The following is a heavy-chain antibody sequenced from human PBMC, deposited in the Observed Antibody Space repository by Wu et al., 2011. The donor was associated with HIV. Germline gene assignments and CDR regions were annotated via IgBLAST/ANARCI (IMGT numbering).Heavy chain of an antibody. V-gene: IGHV1-69*14. J-gene: IGHJ2*01. Sequence: QVQLVQSGAEVKKPGSSVKVSCKASGGTFSSYAISWVRQAPGQGLEWMGGIIPIFGTANYAQKFQGRVTITADKSTSTAYMELSSLRSEDTAVYYCAKVGHCSSISCSDYYYFDPLGPGTLVAVSS. CDR1: GGTFSSYA. CDR3: AKVGHCSSISCSDYYYFDP. CDR2: IIPIFGTA. D-gene: IGHD2-2*01.